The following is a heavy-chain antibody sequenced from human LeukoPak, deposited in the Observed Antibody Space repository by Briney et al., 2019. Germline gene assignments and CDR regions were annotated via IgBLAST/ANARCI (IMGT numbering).Heavy chain of an antibody. CDR3: ANGFRSDYYGSGSYRDYYYYGMDV. CDR2: ISYDGSNK. D-gene: IGHD3-10*01. J-gene: IGHJ6*02. V-gene: IGHV3-30*18. CDR1: GFTFSSYG. Sequence: GGSLRLSCAASGFTFSSYGMHWVRQAPGKGLGWVAVISYDGSNKYYADSVKGRFTISRDNSKNTLYLQMNSLRAEDTAVYYCANGFRSDYYGSGSYRDYYYYGMDVWGQGTTVTVSS.